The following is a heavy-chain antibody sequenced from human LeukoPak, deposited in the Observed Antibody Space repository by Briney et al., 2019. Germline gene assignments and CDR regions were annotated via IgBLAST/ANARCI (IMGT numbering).Heavy chain of an antibody. D-gene: IGHD6-19*01. CDR3: ARDQQWLVSDSYYFDY. CDR1: GYTFTSYG. V-gene: IGHV1-18*01. J-gene: IGHJ4*02. CDR2: ISAYNGNT. Sequence: ASVKVSCKASGYTFTSYGISWVRQAPGQGLEWMGWISAYNGNTNYAQKLQGRVTMTTDTSTSTAYMELRSLRSDDTAVYYCARDQQWLVSDSYYFDYWGQGTLVTVSS.